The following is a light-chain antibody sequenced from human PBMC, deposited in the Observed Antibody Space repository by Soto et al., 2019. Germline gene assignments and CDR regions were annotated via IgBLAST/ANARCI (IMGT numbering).Light chain of an antibody. V-gene: IGKV3-15*01. CDR2: GES. CDR1: QSVSSN. Sequence: EIVMTQSPATLSVSPGERATLSCRASQSVSSNLAWYQQKPGQAPRIFIYGESTRATGIPARLSGSGSGTELNLTISRLQSEDFAVYYCQQYNNWPRTFGQGTKVDIK. J-gene: IGKJ1*01. CDR3: QQYNNWPRT.